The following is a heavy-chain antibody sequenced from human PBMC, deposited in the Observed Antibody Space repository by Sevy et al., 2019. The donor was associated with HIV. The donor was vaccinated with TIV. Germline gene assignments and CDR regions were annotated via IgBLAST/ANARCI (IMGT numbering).Heavy chain of an antibody. CDR1: GDSISSYF. V-gene: IGHV4-59*01. D-gene: IGHD3-22*01. CDR2: IYYSGTI. J-gene: IGHJ4*02. CDR3: ARDSSGYYQFDY. Sequence: SETLSLTCNVSGDSISSYFWSWFRQPPGKGLEWIGYIYYSGTIDYNPSLKSRVTISVDTSKNQLSLKLSSVTAADTAVYYCARDSSGYYQFDYWGQGTLVTVSS.